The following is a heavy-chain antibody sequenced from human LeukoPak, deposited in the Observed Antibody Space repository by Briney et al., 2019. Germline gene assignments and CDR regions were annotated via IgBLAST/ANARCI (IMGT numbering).Heavy chain of an antibody. Sequence: ASVKVSCKASGYTFISYGISWVRQAPGQGLEWMGMINPSGGSTSYTQKFQGRVTMTRDTSTSTVYMELSSLRSEDTAVYYCAKRSTPGYSNKWCLDFWGQGTLVTVSS. CDR1: GYTFISYG. V-gene: IGHV1-46*01. J-gene: IGHJ4*02. CDR3: AKRSTPGYSNKWCLDF. D-gene: IGHD6-13*01. CDR2: INPSGGST.